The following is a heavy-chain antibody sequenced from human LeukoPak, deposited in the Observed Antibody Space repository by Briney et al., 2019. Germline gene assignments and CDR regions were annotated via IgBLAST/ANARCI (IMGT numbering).Heavy chain of an antibody. Sequence: SETLSLTCTVSGGSISNYYWSWIRQPPGKELEWIGHISNSGSTNYTPSLKTRVTMSLDTSKNQFSLKLYSVTGADAAVYYCARRMVRGVFADWFDPWGQGTLVTVSS. V-gene: IGHV4-59*08. CDR3: ARRMVRGVFADWFDP. CDR2: ISNSGST. CDR1: GGSISNYY. D-gene: IGHD3-10*01. J-gene: IGHJ5*02.